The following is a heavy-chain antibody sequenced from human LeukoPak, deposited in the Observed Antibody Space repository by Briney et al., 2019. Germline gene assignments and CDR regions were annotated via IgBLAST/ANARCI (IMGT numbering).Heavy chain of an antibody. V-gene: IGHV1-8*01. CDR1: GYTFTSYD. J-gene: IGHJ6*02. CDR3: ARDSSSWYGRHYYYYGMDV. CDR2: MNPNSGNT. Sequence: ASVKVSCKASGYTFTSYDINWVRQATGQGLEWMGWMNPNSGNTGYAQKFQGRVTMTRNTSISTAYMELSSLRSEDTAVYYCARDSSSWYGRHYYYYGMDVWGQGTTVTVSS. D-gene: IGHD6-13*01.